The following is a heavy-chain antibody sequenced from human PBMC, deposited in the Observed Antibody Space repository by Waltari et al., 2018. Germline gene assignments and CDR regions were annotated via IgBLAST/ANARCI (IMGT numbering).Heavy chain of an antibody. CDR1: GGSISSHY. CDR2: IYYSGST. D-gene: IGHD1-26*01. V-gene: IGHV4-59*11. J-gene: IGHJ6*02. Sequence: QVQLQESGPGLVKPSETLSLTCTVSGGSISSHYWSWTRQPPGKGLEWIGYIYYSGSTNYNPSLKSRVTISVDTSKNQFSLKLSSVTAADTAVYYCARGGAAYYYYGMDVWGQGTTVTVSS. CDR3: ARGGAAYYYYGMDV.